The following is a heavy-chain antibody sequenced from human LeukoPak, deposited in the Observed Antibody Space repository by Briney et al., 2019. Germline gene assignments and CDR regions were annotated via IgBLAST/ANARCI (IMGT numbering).Heavy chain of an antibody. CDR1: GDSVYSSY. Sequence: SETLSLTCSVSGDSVYSSYWSWLRQPPGKGLEWLGYIFISGSTKYNPSLKSRVSMSLDTSKNQFSLKLSAVTAADTAVYYCASLNWNGPYIWFDPWGPRTLITVSS. J-gene: IGHJ5*02. D-gene: IGHD1-20*01. CDR2: IFISGST. V-gene: IGHV4-4*09. CDR3: ASLNWNGPYIWFDP.